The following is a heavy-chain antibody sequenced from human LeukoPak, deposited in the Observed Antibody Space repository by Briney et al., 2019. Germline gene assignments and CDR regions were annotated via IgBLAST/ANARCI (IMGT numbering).Heavy chain of an antibody. CDR1: GFTFSSYS. CDR2: ISSSSSYI. Sequence: GGSLRLSCAASGFTFSSYSMNWVRQAPGKGLEWVSSISSSSSYIYYADSVKGRFTISRDNAKNSLYLQMNSLRAEDTAVYYCARDSAAAGYFDYWGQGTLVTVST. V-gene: IGHV3-21*01. J-gene: IGHJ4*02. CDR3: ARDSAAAGYFDY. D-gene: IGHD6-13*01.